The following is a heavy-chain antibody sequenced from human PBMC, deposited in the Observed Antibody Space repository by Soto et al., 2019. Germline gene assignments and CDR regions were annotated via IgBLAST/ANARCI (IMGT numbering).Heavy chain of an antibody. V-gene: IGHV1-69*06. CDR3: ARGNDILTGPDQP. CDR2: IIPIFGTA. CDR1: GGTFSSYA. D-gene: IGHD3-9*01. J-gene: IGHJ5*02. Sequence: SVKVSCKASGGTFSSYAISWVRQAPGQGLEWMGGIIPIFGTANYAQKFQGRVTITADKSTSTAYMELSSLRSEDTAVYYWARGNDILTGPDQPWGQGTLVTVSS.